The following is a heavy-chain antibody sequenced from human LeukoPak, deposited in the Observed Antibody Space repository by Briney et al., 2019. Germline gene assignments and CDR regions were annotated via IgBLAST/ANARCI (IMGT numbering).Heavy chain of an antibody. Sequence: GGSLRLSCAASGFTFSSYSMNWVRQAPGKGLEWVSSISSSSSYIYYADSVKGRFTISRDNAMNSLYLQMNSLRAEDTAVYYCARGQYYYDSSENYFDYWGQGTLVTVSS. CDR1: GFTFSSYS. J-gene: IGHJ4*02. D-gene: IGHD3-22*01. V-gene: IGHV3-21*01. CDR3: ARGQYYYDSSENYFDY. CDR2: ISSSSSYI.